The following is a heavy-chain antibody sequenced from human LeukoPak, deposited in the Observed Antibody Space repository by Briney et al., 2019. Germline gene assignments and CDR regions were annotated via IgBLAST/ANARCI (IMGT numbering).Heavy chain of an antibody. V-gene: IGHV3-9*01. CDR2: ISWNSGSI. CDR1: GFTFDDYA. CDR3: VKGRYSGSYYYFDY. Sequence: GGSLRLSCAASGFTFDDYAMHWVRQAPGKGLEWVSGISWNSGSIGYADSVKGRFTISRDSSKSTLYLQMNSLRAEDTAVYYCVKGRYSGSYYYFDYWGQGTLVTVSS. J-gene: IGHJ4*02. D-gene: IGHD1-26*01.